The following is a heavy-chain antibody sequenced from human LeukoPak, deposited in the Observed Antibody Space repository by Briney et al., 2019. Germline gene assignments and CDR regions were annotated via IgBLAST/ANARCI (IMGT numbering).Heavy chain of an antibody. Sequence: PVASVKVSCKASGYTFTGYHMHWVRQAPGQGLEWMGWINPNSGGTNYAQKFQGRVTMTRDTSISTAYMELSRLRSDDTAVYYCARVYTTVTFVRWFDPWGQGTLVTVSS. D-gene: IGHD4-17*01. V-gene: IGHV1-2*02. CDR1: GYTFTGYH. CDR2: INPNSGGT. CDR3: ARVYTTVTFVRWFDP. J-gene: IGHJ5*02.